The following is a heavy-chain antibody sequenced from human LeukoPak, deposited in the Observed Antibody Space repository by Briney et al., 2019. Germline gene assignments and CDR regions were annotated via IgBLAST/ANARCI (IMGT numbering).Heavy chain of an antibody. V-gene: IGHV4-38-2*02. J-gene: IGHJ5*02. D-gene: IGHD4-17*01. CDR2: VSQSGTT. CDR3: ARDWGFGDSEDWFAP. CDR1: GYSIRSGFY. Sequence: SETLSLTCTVSGYSIRSGFYWAWIRQPPGKGLEWIGSVSQSGTTYYNPSLKSRVTIFVDTSNNQFSLNLDSVTAAVTAVYYCARDWGFGDSEDWFAPWGPGTLVTVSS.